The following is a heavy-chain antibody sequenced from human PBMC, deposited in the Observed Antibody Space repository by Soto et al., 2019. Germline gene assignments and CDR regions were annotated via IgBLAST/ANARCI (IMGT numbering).Heavy chain of an antibody. CDR1: GFRFRDYW. J-gene: IGHJ5*02. CDR2: IKQDESDK. Sequence: PGGSLRLSCAVSGFRFRDYWMSWVRQAPGKGLEWVANIKQDESDKYDVDSVKGRFTISRDNAKNALYLQMNSLRVEDTAVYYCAAYCYTMTCTHFHGYSWGQGTQVTVSS. V-gene: IGHV3-7*03. CDR3: AAYCYTMTCTHFHGYS. D-gene: IGHD3-16*02.